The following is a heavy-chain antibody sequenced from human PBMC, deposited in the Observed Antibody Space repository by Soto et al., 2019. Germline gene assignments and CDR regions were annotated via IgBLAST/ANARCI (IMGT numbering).Heavy chain of an antibody. CDR2: IYPGDSDT. CDR1: GYSFTSYW. CDR3: ARLDSSGYWGYSYYCMDA. Sequence: GESLKISCKGSGYSFTSYWIGWVRQMPGKGLEWMGIIYPGDSDTRYSPSFQGQVTISADKSISTAYLQWSSLKASDTAMYYCARLDSSGYWGYSYYCMDARRHGIPVTV. D-gene: IGHD3-22*01. J-gene: IGHJ6*02. V-gene: IGHV5-51*01.